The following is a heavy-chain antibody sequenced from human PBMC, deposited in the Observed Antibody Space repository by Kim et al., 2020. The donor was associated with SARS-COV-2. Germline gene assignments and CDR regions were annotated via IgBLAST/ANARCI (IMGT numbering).Heavy chain of an antibody. J-gene: IGHJ4*02. V-gene: IGHV1-24*01. CDR1: GYTHTELS. CDR2: FDPEDGET. CDR3: ATELMGYCSGDSCRLDYDY. Sequence: ASVKVSCKVSGYTHTELSMHWVRQAPGKGLEWMGGFDPEDGETIYAQKFQGRVTMTEDTSTDTAYMELSSLRSEDTAVYYCATELMGYCSGDSCRLDYDYWGQGTLVTVSS. D-gene: IGHD2-15*01.